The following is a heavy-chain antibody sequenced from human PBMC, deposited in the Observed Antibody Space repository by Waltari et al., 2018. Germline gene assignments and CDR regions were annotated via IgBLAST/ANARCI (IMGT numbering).Heavy chain of an antibody. D-gene: IGHD6-13*01. J-gene: IGHJ3*02. CDR1: GFTFSSYG. CDR3: AKGRVAAAGMVPLNDAFDI. Sequence: QVQLVESGGGVVQPGRSLRLSCAASGFTFSSYGMHWVRQAPGKGVGWGAVIWYDGSKKYYADSVKGRFTISRENSKNTLYLQMNSLRAEDTAVYYCAKGRVAAAGMVPLNDAFDIWGQGTMVTVSS. CDR2: IWYDGSKK. V-gene: IGHV3-33*06.